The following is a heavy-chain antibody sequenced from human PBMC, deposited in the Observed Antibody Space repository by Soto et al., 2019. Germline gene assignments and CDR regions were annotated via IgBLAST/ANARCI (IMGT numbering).Heavy chain of an antibody. D-gene: IGHD2-21*02. CDR3: ANSYCGCDCYSYYFDY. CDR1: GFTFSSYA. J-gene: IGHJ4*02. V-gene: IGHV3-23*01. Sequence: PGGSLRLSCAASGFTFSSYAMSWVRQAPGKGMEWVSAISGSGGSTYYADSVKGRFTISRDNSKNTLYLQMNSLGAEDTAVYYCANSYCGCDCYSYYFDYWGQGTLVTVSS. CDR2: ISGSGGST.